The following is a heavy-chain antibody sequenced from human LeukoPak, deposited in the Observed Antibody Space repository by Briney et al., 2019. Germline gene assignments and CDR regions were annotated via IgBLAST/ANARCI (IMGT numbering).Heavy chain of an antibody. CDR3: SQSGGGSFDFDY. J-gene: IGHJ4*02. CDR2: IDPSGARP. Sequence: ASVKISCKASPYSFTVYYVHWVRQTPGQGLEWMGVIDPSGARPTYGQNFQGRVTMTRDTSTSTVYMRLSSLKSDDTAVYYCSQSGGGSFDFDYWGQGTLVTVSS. CDR1: PYSFTVYY. V-gene: IGHV1-46*03. D-gene: IGHD1-26*01.